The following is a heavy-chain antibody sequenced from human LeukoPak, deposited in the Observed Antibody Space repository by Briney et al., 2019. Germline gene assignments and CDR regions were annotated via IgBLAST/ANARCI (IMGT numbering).Heavy chain of an antibody. CDR3: AGAAVGIDYPFDY. CDR1: GYTFTGYY. V-gene: IGHV1-2*06. CDR2: INPNSGGT. Sequence: ASVKVSCKASGYTFTGYYMHWVRQAPGQGLEWMGRINPNSGGTNYAQKFQGRVTMTRDTSISTAYMELSRLRSDDTAVYYCAGAAVGIDYPFDYWGQGTLVTVSS. D-gene: IGHD1-26*01. J-gene: IGHJ4*02.